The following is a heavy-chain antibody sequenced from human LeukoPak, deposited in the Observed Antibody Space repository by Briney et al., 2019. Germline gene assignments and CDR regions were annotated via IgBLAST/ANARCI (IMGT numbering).Heavy chain of an antibody. CDR1: GGSISSYY. Sequence: SETLSLTCTVSGGSISSYYWSWIRQPPGKGLEWVGYIYYSGSTNYNPSLKSRVTISVDTSKNQFSLKLSSVTAADTAVYYCARLLDLYCSSTSCYRDDYYGMDVWGKGTTVTVSS. J-gene: IGHJ6*04. V-gene: IGHV4-59*01. CDR2: IYYSGST. CDR3: ARLLDLYCSSTSCYRDDYYGMDV. D-gene: IGHD2-2*01.